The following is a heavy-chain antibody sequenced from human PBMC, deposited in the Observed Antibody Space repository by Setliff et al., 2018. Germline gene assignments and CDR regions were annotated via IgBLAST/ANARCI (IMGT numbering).Heavy chain of an antibody. CDR3: VRDAGDGYGVDAYAGGGFDF. D-gene: IGHD4-17*01. Sequence: SETLSLTCAVSGSAISSGHYWGWIRQPPGKGLEWIGSFRPSGKTYYNPSLNSRVTISVDTSKKQLSLKVTSVTAADTAVYYCVRDAGDGYGVDAYAGGGFDFWGQGTMVTVS. CDR2: FRPSGKT. CDR1: GSAISSGHY. J-gene: IGHJ3*01. V-gene: IGHV4-38-2*02.